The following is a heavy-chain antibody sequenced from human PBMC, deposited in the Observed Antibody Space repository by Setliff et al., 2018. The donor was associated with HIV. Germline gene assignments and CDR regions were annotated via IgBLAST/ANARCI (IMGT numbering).Heavy chain of an antibody. V-gene: IGHV1-69*10. CDR2: IIPILGIA. J-gene: IGHJ4*02. CDR3: ARDRSYYPNYFDY. CDR1: GGTFSSYA. Sequence: SVKVSCKASGGTFSSYAISWVRQAPGQGLEWMGGIIPILGIANYAQKFQGRVTITTDGSTRTSYMELSSLRSEDTAVYYCARDRSYYPNYFDYWGQGTLVTVSS. D-gene: IGHD1-26*01.